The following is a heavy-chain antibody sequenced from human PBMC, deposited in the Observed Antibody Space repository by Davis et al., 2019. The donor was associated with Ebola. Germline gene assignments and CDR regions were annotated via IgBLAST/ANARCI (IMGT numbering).Heavy chain of an antibody. V-gene: IGHV4-34*01. CDR1: GGSFSGYY. CDR3: ARGLGCYNDPFDY. J-gene: IGHJ4*02. CDR2: INHSGST. D-gene: IGHD4/OR15-4a*01. Sequence: MPSETLSLTCAVYGGSFSGYYWSWIRQPPGKGLEWIGEINHSGSTNYNPSLKSRVTISVDTSKNQFSPKLSSVTAADTAVYYCARGLGCYNDPFDYWGQGTLVTVSS.